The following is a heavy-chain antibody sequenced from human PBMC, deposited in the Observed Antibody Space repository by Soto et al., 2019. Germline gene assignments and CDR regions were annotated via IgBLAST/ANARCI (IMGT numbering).Heavy chain of an antibody. J-gene: IGHJ4*02. CDR1: GFTFSSYA. V-gene: IGHV3-23*01. CDR2: ISGSGGST. Sequence: EVQLLESGGGLVQPGGSLRLSCAASGFTFSSYAMSWVRQAPGKGLEWVSAISGSGGSTYYADSVKGRFTISRDNSKNPQYMQMNSLRAAETDVYYCAKGASNQVFFDYWGQGTLVTVSS. CDR3: AKGASNQVFFDY.